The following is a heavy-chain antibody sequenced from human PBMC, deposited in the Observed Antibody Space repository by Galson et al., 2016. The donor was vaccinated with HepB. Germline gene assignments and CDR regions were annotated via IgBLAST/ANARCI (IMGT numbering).Heavy chain of an antibody. J-gene: IGHJ6*02. Sequence: SLRLSCAASGFIISDHHMDWVRQAPGKGLEWVGRSRNKADSYTTEAAASVKGRFTISRDDSKNSLYLQMNSQKPEDTAVYFSTRGFPHRPPFYYYGMDVWGQGTTVTVSS. V-gene: IGHV3-72*01. CDR3: TRGFPHRPPFYYYGMDV. CDR1: GFIISDHH. CDR2: SRNKADSYTT. D-gene: IGHD3-3*01.